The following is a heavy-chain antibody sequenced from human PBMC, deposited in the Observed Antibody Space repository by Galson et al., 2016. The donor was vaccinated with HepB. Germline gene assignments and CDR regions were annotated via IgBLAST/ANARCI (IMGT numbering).Heavy chain of an antibody. D-gene: IGHD1-1*01. V-gene: IGHV3-21*01. Sequence: SLRLSCAASGFSFSSYTFNWVRQAPGKGLEWVSSISPSSRYIYYADSLKGRVTISRDNATNSLYLQMNSLRADDTGVYFCARDQEQLADPDYYYYYALDVWGQGTPVTVSS. J-gene: IGHJ6*02. CDR3: ARDQEQLADPDYYYYYALDV. CDR2: ISPSSRYI. CDR1: GFSFSSYT.